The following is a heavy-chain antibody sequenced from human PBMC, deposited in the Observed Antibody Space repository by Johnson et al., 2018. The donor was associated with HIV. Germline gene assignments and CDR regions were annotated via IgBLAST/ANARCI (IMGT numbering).Heavy chain of an antibody. Sequence: QVQLVESGGGVVQPGRSLRLSCAASGFTFSSYAMHWVRQAPGKGLEWVAVISYDGSNKYCEDSVKGRFTISRDNSKNTLYLQMNSLRAEDTAVYYCAKARSVYDFRSGTADDAFDIWGQGTMVTVSS. J-gene: IGHJ3*02. CDR3: AKARSVYDFRSGTADDAFDI. CDR1: GFTFSSYA. CDR2: ISYDGSNK. V-gene: IGHV3-30-3*01. D-gene: IGHD3-3*01.